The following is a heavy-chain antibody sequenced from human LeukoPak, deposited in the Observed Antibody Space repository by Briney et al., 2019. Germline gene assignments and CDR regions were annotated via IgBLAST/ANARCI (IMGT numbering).Heavy chain of an antibody. J-gene: IGHJ4*02. CDR1: GGSISSSSYY. CDR3: AIQRLHWVL. CDR2: IYYSGST. V-gene: IGHV4-39*01. D-gene: IGHD2-15*01. Sequence: SETLSLTCTVSGGSISSSSYYWGWIRQTPGMGLEWIGSIYYSGSTYYNPSLKSRVTISVDTSKNQFSLKLSSVTAADTAVYYCAIQRLHWVLWGQGTLVTVSS.